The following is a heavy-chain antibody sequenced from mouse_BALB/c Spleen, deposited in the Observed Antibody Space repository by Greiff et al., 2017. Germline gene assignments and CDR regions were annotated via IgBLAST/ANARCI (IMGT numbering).Heavy chain of an antibody. J-gene: IGHJ4*01. CDR3: ARPGAMDY. CDR2: INPGSGGT. CDR1: GYAFTNYL. V-gene: IGHV1-54*01. Sequence: VQLQQSGAELVRPGTSVKVSCKASGYAFTNYLIEWVKQRPGQGLEWIGVINPGSGGTNYNEKFKGKATLTAYKSSSTAYMQLSSLTSDDSAVYFCARPGAMDYWGQGTSVTVSS.